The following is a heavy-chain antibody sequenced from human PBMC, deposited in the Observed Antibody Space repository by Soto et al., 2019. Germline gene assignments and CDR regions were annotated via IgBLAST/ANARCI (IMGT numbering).Heavy chain of an antibody. CDR3: ALPATADFDY. D-gene: IGHD6-13*01. Sequence: ASETLSLTCAVYGGSFSGYYWSWIRQPPGKGLEWIGEIYHSGTTNYSPSLKSRVNIAVDMSTNHLSLTLISVTAADTAVYYCALPATADFDYWGKGILVTVSS. V-gene: IGHV4-34*01. CDR2: IYHSGTT. CDR1: GGSFSGYY. J-gene: IGHJ4*02.